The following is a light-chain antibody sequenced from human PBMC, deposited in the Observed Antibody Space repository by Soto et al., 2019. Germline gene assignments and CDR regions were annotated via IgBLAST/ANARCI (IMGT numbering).Light chain of an antibody. J-gene: IGKJ2*01. V-gene: IGKV2D-29*01. CDR2: EAS. CDR3: MQIIKLPDT. CDR1: QSLVHSDGKSH. Sequence: ITLTQTPYALSVSPGQPASISCRSSQSLVHSDGKSHLYWYLQKPGQPSQLLIYEASNRFSGVPDRFSGSGSGTDFTLKISRVEAEDVGVYYCMQIIKLPDTFGQGTKVDIK.